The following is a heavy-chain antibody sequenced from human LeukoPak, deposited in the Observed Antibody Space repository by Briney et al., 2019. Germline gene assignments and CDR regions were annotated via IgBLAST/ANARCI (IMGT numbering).Heavy chain of an antibody. CDR1: GFTFSSYS. D-gene: IGHD2-8*01. V-gene: IGHV3-21*01. J-gene: IGHJ4*02. CDR3: ASQLMVADY. CDR2: ISSSSSYI. Sequence: GGSLKLSCAASGFTFSSYSTNWVHQAPGKGLEWVSSISSSSSYIYYADSVKGRSTISRDHAKTSLYLQMNSVRAEDTAVYYCASQLMVADYRGQGTLVTVSS.